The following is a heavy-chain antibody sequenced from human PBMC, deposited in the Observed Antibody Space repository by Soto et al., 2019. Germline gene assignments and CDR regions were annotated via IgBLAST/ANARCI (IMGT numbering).Heavy chain of an antibody. CDR3: ATSAHLLRFLEWLTDYGMDV. D-gene: IGHD3-3*01. V-gene: IGHV3-23*01. CDR1: GFTFSSYA. J-gene: IGHJ6*02. Sequence: GGSLRLSCAASGFTFSSYAMSWVRQAPGKGLEWVSAISGSGGSTYYADSVKGRFTIPRDNSKNTLYLQMNSLRAEDTAVYYCATSAHLLRFLEWLTDYGMDVWGQGTTVTVS. CDR2: ISGSGGST.